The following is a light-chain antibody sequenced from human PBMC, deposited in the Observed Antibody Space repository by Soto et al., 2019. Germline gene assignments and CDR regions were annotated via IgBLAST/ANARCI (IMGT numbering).Light chain of an antibody. CDR1: QSISSW. V-gene: IGKV1-5*01. CDR3: QQYNSYSRT. CDR2: DVS. Sequence: DIQMTQSPSTLSASVGDRVTITCRASQSISSWLAWYQQKPGKAPNLLIYDVSSLQDGVPSRFSGSGSGTEFTLTISSMQPDDFETSYCQQYNSYSRTFGQGTTVEIK. J-gene: IGKJ1*01.